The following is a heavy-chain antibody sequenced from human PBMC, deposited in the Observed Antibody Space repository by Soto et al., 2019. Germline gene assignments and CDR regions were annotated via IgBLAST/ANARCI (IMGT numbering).Heavy chain of an antibody. D-gene: IGHD2-2*01. V-gene: IGHV4-59*01. CDR2: IYYSGST. CDR1: GGSISSYY. Sequence: SETLSLTCTVSGGSISSYYWSWIRQPPGKGLEWIGYIYYSGSTNYNPSLKSRVTISVDTSKNQLSLKLSSVTAADTAVYYCARATSIEFGVVPPDNRFDPWGQGTLVT. J-gene: IGHJ5*02. CDR3: ARATSIEFGVVPPDNRFDP.